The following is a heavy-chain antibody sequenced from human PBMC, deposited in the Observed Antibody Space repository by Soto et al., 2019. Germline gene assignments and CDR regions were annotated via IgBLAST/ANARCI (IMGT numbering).Heavy chain of an antibody. J-gene: IGHJ6*02. D-gene: IGHD3-3*01. CDR2: ISWKSDSI. Sequence: GGSLTLSCAVSGFTFDYYGMHWVRLAPPQGLEWVTGISWKSDSIGYADSVKGRFIASRDNAKNYLYLDMISLRAEDTALYYCAKSPQPIVFRFLHYDMDVWGPGTTVTVSS. CDR1: GFTFDYYG. CDR3: AKSPQPIVFRFLHYDMDV. V-gene: IGHV3-9*01.